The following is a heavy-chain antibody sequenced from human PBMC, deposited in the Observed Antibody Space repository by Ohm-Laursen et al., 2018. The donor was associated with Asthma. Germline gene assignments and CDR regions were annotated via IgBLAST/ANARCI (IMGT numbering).Heavy chain of an antibody. Sequence: SLRLSCAASGFTFSSYGMHWVRQAPGKGLEWVAVGGSYYDGGLKYYADSVNGRFTVSRDNSKNTLYLQMNSLRPDDTAVYYCARDVMEWYLPAFDFWGQGTLVTVSS. V-gene: IGHV3-30*03. J-gene: IGHJ4*02. CDR3: ARDVMEWYLPAFDF. CDR2: GGSYYDGGLK. D-gene: IGHD3-3*01. CDR1: GFTFSSYG.